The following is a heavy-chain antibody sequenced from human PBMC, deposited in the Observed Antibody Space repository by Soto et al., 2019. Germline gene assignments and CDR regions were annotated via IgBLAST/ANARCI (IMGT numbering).Heavy chain of an antibody. Sequence: EVQLVESGGGLGQPGGSLRLSCAASGFTFSSYSMNWVRQAPGKGLEWVSYISSSSSTIYYADSVKGRFTISRDNAKNSLYLQMNSLRAEDTAVYYCARASYYGDFNWGQGTLVTVSS. CDR1: GFTFSSYS. D-gene: IGHD4-17*01. J-gene: IGHJ4*02. CDR3: ARASYYGDFN. CDR2: ISSSSSTI. V-gene: IGHV3-48*01.